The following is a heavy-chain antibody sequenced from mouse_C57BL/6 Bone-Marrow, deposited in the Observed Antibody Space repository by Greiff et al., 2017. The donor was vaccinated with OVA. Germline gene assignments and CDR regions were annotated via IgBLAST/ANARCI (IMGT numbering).Heavy chain of an antibody. CDR2: ISYSGST. J-gene: IGHJ1*03. CDR3: ARRLYYYGSSYWYFDV. Sequence: EVHLVESGPGLAKPSQTLSLTCSVTGYSITSDYWNWIRKFPGNKLEYMGYISYSGSTYYNPSLKSRISITRDTSKNQYYLQLNSVTTEDTATYYCARRLYYYGSSYWYFDVWGTGTTVTVSS. V-gene: IGHV3-8*01. CDR1: GYSITSDY. D-gene: IGHD1-1*01.